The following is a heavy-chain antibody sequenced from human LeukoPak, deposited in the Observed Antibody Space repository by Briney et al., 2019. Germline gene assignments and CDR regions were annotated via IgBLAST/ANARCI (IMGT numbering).Heavy chain of an antibody. J-gene: IGHJ6*03. CDR1: GFTFNTYS. V-gene: IGHV4-59*01. CDR2: IYYSGYT. CDR3: ARTTMVRGTYYMDV. Sequence: GSLRLSCEASGFTFNTYSMNWARQAPGKGLEWIGYIYYSGYTNYNPSLKSRVTISVDTSKNQFSLKLSSVTAADTAVYYCARTTMVRGTYYMDVWGKGTTVTISS. D-gene: IGHD3-10*01.